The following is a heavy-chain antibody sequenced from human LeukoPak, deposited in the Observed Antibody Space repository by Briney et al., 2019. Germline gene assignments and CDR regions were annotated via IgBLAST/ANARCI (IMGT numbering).Heavy chain of an antibody. CDR1: GFTFGDYA. V-gene: IGHV3-49*04. CDR3: TRDLVATIGGLYYYYGMDV. Sequence: GGSLRLSCTTSGFTFGDYAMSWVRQAPGKGPEWVGFIRNKAFGGTTEYAASVKGRFTISRDDSKSIAYLQMNSLKTEDTAVYYCTRDLVATIGGLYYYYGMDVWGQGTTVTVSS. CDR2: IRNKAFGGTT. J-gene: IGHJ6*02. D-gene: IGHD5-12*01.